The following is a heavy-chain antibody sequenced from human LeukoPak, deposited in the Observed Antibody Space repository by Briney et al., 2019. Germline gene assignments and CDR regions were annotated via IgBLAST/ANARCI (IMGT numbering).Heavy chain of an antibody. Sequence: ASVKVSCKASGYTLTAYYLHWVRQAPAHGLEWMGWINSDSGRTNYAQKFQGRVTMPGDTSIRTAYMELSRLRFDDTAVYYCARDFGGYDYVWGSYRFGGLDYWGQGTLVTVSS. CDR1: GYTLTAYY. CDR2: INSDSGRT. J-gene: IGHJ4*02. CDR3: ARDFGGYDYVWGSYRFGGLDY. D-gene: IGHD3-16*02. V-gene: IGHV1-2*02.